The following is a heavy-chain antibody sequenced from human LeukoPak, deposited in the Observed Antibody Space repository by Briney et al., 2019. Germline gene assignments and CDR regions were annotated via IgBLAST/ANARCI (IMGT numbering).Heavy chain of an antibody. D-gene: IGHD2-2*02. J-gene: IGHJ1*01. CDR2: ISYDGSNK. Sequence: GGSLRLSCAASGFTFSSYAMHWVRQAPGKGLEWVAVISYDGSNKYYADSVKGRFTISRDNSKNTLYLQMNSLRAEDTAVYYCARDYSSAVPAAIQDFQHWGQGTLVTVSS. CDR1: GFTFSSYA. CDR3: ARDYSSAVPAAIQDFQH. V-gene: IGHV3-30-3*01.